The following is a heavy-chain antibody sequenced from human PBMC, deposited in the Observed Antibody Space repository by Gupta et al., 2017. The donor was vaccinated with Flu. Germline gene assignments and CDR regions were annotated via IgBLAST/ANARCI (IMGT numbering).Heavy chain of an antibody. CDR2: IWYDGSNK. CDR1: YGSYG. V-gene: IGHV3-33*01. CDR3: ARDRKGRYDILTGYLDY. J-gene: IGHJ4*02. Sequence: YGSYGMHWVRQAPGKGLEWVAVIWYDGSNKYYADSVKGRFTISRDNSKNTLYLQMNSLRAEDTAVYYCARDRKGRYDILTGYLDYWGQGTQVTVSS. D-gene: IGHD3-9*01.